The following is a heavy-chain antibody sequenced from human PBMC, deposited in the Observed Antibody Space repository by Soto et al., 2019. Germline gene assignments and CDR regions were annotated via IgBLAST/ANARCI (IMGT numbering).Heavy chain of an antibody. CDR3: ARSRAARPGD. V-gene: IGHV3-53*02. CDR1: GFTVSSNY. J-gene: IGHJ4*02. CDR2: IYSGGST. Sequence: EVQLVETGGGLIQPGGSLRLSCAASGFTVSSNYMSWVRQAPGKGLEWVSVIYSGGSTYYADYVKGRFTISRDNSKNTLYLQITSLRAEDTAVYYCARSRAARPGDWGQGTLVTVSS. D-gene: IGHD6-6*01.